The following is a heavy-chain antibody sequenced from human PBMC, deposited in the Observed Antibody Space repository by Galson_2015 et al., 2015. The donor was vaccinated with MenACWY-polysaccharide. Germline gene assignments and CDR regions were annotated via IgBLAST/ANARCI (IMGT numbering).Heavy chain of an antibody. V-gene: IGHV3-11*04. Sequence: SLRLSCAASGFSLGAWYMSWIRQAPGKGLEWLSYISKSGDSIYYADSVKGRFTISRDNAKNSLYLQMNSLRADDTAVYHCAKGRAPSTYYGMDVWGQGTTVTVSS. CDR1: GFSLGAWY. CDR3: AKGRAPSTYYGMDV. D-gene: IGHD2-2*01. CDR2: ISKSGDSI. J-gene: IGHJ6*02.